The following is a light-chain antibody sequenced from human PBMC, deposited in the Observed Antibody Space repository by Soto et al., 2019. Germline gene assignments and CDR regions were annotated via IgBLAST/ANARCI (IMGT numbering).Light chain of an antibody. V-gene: IGKV3-20*01. J-gene: IGKJ1*01. CDR3: QQYGLSPRT. CDR2: AAS. CDR1: QSVSSSY. Sequence: EIVLTQSPGTLSLSPVDRATLSCSPSQSVSSSYLAWYQQKPGQAPRLFIYAASIRATGIPDRFSGSGSGTDFTLTISRLEPEDFAVYYCQQYGLSPRTFGRGTKVDIK.